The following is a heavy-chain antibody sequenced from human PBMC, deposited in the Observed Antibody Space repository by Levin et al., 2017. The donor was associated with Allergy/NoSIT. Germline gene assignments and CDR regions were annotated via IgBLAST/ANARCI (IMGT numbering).Heavy chain of an antibody. J-gene: IGHJ5*02. V-gene: IGHV3-49*03. CDR1: GFNFADYA. Sequence: QTGGSLRLSCSASGFNFADYATSWFRQTPGKGLEWVGFIRSDTHGGTSELAASVKGGFTLSRDESKSIAYLQMNSLKTEDTGVYYCSRPIAVAYMHFDPWGQGTLVTVSS. CDR2: IRSDTHGGTS. D-gene: IGHD6-19*01. CDR3: SRPIAVAYMHFDP.